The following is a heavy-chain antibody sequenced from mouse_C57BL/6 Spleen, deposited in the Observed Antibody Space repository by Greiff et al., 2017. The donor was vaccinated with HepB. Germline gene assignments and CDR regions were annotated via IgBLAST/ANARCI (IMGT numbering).Heavy chain of an antibody. D-gene: IGHD2-3*01. V-gene: IGHV7-3*01. CDR2: IRNKANGYTT. Sequence: DVMLVESGGGLVQPGGSLSLSCAASGFTFTDYYMSWVRQPPGKALEWLGFIRNKANGYTTEYSASVKGRFTISRDNSQSILYLQMNALRAEDSATYYCARYIGDGYYPYWYFDVWGTGTTVTVSS. J-gene: IGHJ1*03. CDR1: GFTFTDYY. CDR3: ARYIGDGYYPYWYFDV.